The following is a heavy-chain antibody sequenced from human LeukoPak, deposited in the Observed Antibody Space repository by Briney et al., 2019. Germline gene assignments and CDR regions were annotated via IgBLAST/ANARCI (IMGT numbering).Heavy chain of an antibody. CDR1: GFTFSSFA. J-gene: IGHJ5*02. CDR2: ISSGGGST. CDR3: ASRPTMVGGLCFDP. V-gene: IGHV3-23*01. Sequence: GGSLRLSCAASGFTFSSFAMNWVRQAPGKGLEWVSAISSGGGSTFYADSVKGRFTISRDNSKSTLYLQMNSLRADDTAVYSCASRPTMVGGLCFDPWGQGTLVTVSS. D-gene: IGHD3-10*01.